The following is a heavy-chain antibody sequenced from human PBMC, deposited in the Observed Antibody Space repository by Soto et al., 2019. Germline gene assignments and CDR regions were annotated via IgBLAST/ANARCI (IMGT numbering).Heavy chain of an antibody. V-gene: IGHV4-34*01. Sequence: SETLSLTCAVYGGSFSGYYWSWIRQPPGKGLEWIGEINHSGSTNYNPSLKSRVTISVDTSKNQFSLKLSSVTAADTAVYYCARGLRGLRSPPGVPYWGQGTLVTVSS. CDR2: INHSGST. D-gene: IGHD3-10*01. CDR3: ARGLRGLRSPPGVPY. J-gene: IGHJ4*02. CDR1: GGSFSGYY.